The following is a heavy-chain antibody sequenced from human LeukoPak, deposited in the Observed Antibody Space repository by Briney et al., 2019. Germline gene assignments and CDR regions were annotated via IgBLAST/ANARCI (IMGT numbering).Heavy chain of an antibody. CDR2: IYPGDSDT. V-gene: IGHV5-51*01. J-gene: IGHJ4*02. CDR1: GYTFTNYW. CDR3: ARTSDYYGSGSYYNADSDFDY. Sequence: GESLKISCKGSGYTFTNYWIGWVRQMPGKSLEWMGIIYPGDSDTRYSPSFQGQVTISADKSISTAYLHWNSLKASDTAIYYCARTSDYYGSGSYYNADSDFDYWGQGTLVTVSS. D-gene: IGHD3-10*01.